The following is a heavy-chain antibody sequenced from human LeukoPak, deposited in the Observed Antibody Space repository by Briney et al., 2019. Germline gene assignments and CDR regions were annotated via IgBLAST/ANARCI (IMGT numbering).Heavy chain of an antibody. D-gene: IGHD3-22*01. CDR2: ISGGGGST. V-gene: IGHV3-23*01. CDR1: GFTFSSYA. J-gene: IGHJ4*02. CDR3: AKDLEGGYYLFSGIDY. Sequence: QAGGSLRLSCAASGFTFSSYAMSWVRQAPGKGLEWVSAISGGGGSTYYADSVKGRFTISRDNSKNTLYLQMNSLRAEDTAVYYCAKDLEGGYYLFSGIDYWGQGTLVTVSS.